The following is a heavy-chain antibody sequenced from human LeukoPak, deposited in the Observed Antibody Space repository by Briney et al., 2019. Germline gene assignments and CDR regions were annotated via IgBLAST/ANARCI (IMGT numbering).Heavy chain of an antibody. V-gene: IGHV3-9*01. CDR3: AKDLARGYSYGVYSYYYGMDV. D-gene: IGHD5-18*01. J-gene: IGHJ6*02. CDR1: GFTFDDYA. Sequence: GRSLRLSCAASGFTFDDYAMHWVLQAPGKGLEWVSGISWNSGSIGYADSVKGRFTISRDNAKNSLYLQMNSLRAEDTALYYCAKDLARGYSYGVYSYYYGMDVWGQGTTVTVSS. CDR2: ISWNSGSI.